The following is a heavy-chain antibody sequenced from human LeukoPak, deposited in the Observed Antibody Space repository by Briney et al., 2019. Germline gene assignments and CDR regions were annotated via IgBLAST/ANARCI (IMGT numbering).Heavy chain of an antibody. CDR2: INPNSGDT. CDR1: GYTFTGYY. Sequence: ASVKVSCKASGYTFTGYYLHWVRQAPGQGLEWMGWINPNSGDTNYAPKFQGRVTMTRDTSISTAYMELSSLRSDDTAIYFCARVGGSWYLRLGSWGQGTLVTVSS. D-gene: IGHD6-13*01. CDR3: ARVGGSWYLRLGS. J-gene: IGHJ4*02. V-gene: IGHV1-2*02.